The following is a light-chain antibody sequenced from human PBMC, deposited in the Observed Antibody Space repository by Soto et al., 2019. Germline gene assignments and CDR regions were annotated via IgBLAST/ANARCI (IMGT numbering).Light chain of an antibody. CDR2: EVS. CDR3: SSYTSSSTLYV. Sequence: QSVLTQPPSASGSPGQSVTISCTGTSSDVGGYKHVSWYQQHPGKAPKLVIYEVSKRPSGVPDRFSGSKSGNTASLTVSGLQAEAEGDYYCSSYTSSSTLYVFGTGTKVTVL. CDR1: SSDVGGYKH. V-gene: IGLV2-8*01. J-gene: IGLJ1*01.